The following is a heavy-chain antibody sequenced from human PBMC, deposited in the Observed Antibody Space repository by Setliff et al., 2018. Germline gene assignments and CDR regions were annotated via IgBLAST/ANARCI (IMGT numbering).Heavy chain of an antibody. D-gene: IGHD3-16*01. CDR3: ARNGAGELSLGAFDS. V-gene: IGHV5-51*01. Sequence: GESLKISCKASGYTFSSYWIGWVRQMPGKGLEWLGIIYPGDSDSGYSPSFQGQVTFSADRSINTAYLQWSGLKASDTARYHCARNGAGELSLGAFDSWGQGTLVTVSS. CDR1: GYTFSSYW. J-gene: IGHJ4*02. CDR2: IYPGDSDS.